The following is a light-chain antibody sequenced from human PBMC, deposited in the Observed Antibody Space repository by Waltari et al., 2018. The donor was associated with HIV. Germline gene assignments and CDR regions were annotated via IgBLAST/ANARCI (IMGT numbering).Light chain of an antibody. CDR3: CSYAGRSTLEV. CDR2: EVN. CDR1: SSDVGAYNL. Sequence: SALTQPASVSGSPGQSITISCTGPSSDVGAYNLVSWYQQHPGKAPKFIIYEVNKRPSEVSIRFSGSKSGNTASLTISGLQAEDEADYYCCSYAGRSTLEVFGGGTKVTVL. J-gene: IGLJ2*01. V-gene: IGLV2-23*02.